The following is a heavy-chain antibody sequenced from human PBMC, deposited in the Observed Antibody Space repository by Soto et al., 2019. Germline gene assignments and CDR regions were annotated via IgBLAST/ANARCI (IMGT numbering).Heavy chain of an antibody. CDR1: GGSISGGPYY. CDR3: ARVGYIAKGYLYYSGLEV. D-gene: IGHD6-13*01. CDR2: TFHSGPS. Sequence: PSETLSLTCNVSGGSISGGPYYWSWIRQPPGKGLEWIGYTFHSGPSFYNPSLKSRLSISLDTSRNQLSLKMSSVTAADTAVHFCARVGYIAKGYLYYSGLEVWGQGTTVTVSS. J-gene: IGHJ6*01. V-gene: IGHV4-30-4*01.